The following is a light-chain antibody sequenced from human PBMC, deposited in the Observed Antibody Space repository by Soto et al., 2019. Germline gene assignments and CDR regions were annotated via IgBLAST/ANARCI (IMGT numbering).Light chain of an antibody. J-gene: IGKJ4*01. V-gene: IGKV1-9*01. CDR2: AAS. CDR1: QDIGHY. CDR3: QQVKSSPPLT. Sequence: DIQLTQSPSFLSASVGDRVTITCRASQDIGHYLAWYQQKPGKAPKLLIYAASSWHSGVPSRFSGSGSETVFPLTISGLQPEDFATYYCQQVKSSPPLTFGRGTKVEIK.